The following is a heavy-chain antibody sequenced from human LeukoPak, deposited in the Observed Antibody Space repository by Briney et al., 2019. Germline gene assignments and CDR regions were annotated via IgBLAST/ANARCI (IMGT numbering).Heavy chain of an antibody. D-gene: IGHD5-12*01. Sequence: GGSLRLSCAAPGFTFSSYSMNWVRQAPGKGLEWVSSISSSSSYIYYADSVKGRFTISRDNAKNSLYLQMNSLRAEDTAVYYCARDRWGGGYSYYMDVWGKGTTVTVSS. V-gene: IGHV3-21*01. J-gene: IGHJ6*03. CDR2: ISSSSSYI. CDR3: ARDRWGGGYSYYMDV. CDR1: GFTFSSYS.